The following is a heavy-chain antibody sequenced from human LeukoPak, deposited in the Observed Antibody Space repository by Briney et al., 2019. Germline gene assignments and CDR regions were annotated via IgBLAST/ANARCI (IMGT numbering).Heavy chain of an antibody. CDR2: ISRDGGAI. V-gene: IGHV3-48*02. CDR3: ARGTVTAPDY. CDR1: GFAFSSYS. Sequence: GGSLRLSCAASGFAFSSYSMNWVRQAPGKGLEWLSYISRDGGAIYYADSVKGRFTISRDNAQNSLYLQMNSLRDEDTAVYYCARGTVTAPDYWGQGTLVTVSS. J-gene: IGHJ4*02. D-gene: IGHD2-21*02.